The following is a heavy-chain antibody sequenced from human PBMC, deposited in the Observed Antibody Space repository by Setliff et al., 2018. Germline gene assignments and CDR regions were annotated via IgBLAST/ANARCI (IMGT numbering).Heavy chain of an antibody. Sequence: ASVKVSCKASGYTFRSYGINWVRQAPGQGLEWMGWISPYYGSTNYAQKFQGRVTMTTDTSTSTVYMELSSLRSEDTAVYYCAREGPSMVTAPGRSGYVDWGQGTLVTVSS. CDR1: GYTFRSYG. CDR2: ISPYYGST. CDR3: AREGPSMVTAPGRSGYVD. D-gene: IGHD3-22*01. V-gene: IGHV1-18*01. J-gene: IGHJ4*02.